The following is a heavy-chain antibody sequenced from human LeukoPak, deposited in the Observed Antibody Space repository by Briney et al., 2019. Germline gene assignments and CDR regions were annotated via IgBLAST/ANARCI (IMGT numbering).Heavy chain of an antibody. V-gene: IGHV1-69*05. CDR1: GGTFSSYA. D-gene: IGHD6-13*01. CDR3: ARQYSSSWYSRNYYMGV. Sequence: GASVKVSCKASGGTFSSYAISWVRQAPGQGLEWMGGIIPIFGTANYAQKFQGRVTITTDESTSTAYMELSSLRSEDTAVYYCARQYSSSWYSRNYYMGVWGKGTTVTVSS. J-gene: IGHJ6*03. CDR2: IIPIFGTA.